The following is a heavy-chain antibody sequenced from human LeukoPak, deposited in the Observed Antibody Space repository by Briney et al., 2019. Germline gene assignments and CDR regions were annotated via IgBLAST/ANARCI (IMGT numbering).Heavy chain of an antibody. CDR3: ARVPGIAVAGTEDAFDI. V-gene: IGHV4-61*02. Sequence: SSETLSLTCTVSGGSISSGSYYWSWIRPPAGKGLEWIGRIYTSGSTNYNPSLKSRVTISVDTSKNQFSLKLSSVTAADTAVYYCARVPGIAVAGTEDAFDIWGQGTMVTVSS. D-gene: IGHD6-19*01. J-gene: IGHJ3*02. CDR2: IYTSGST. CDR1: GGSISSGSYY.